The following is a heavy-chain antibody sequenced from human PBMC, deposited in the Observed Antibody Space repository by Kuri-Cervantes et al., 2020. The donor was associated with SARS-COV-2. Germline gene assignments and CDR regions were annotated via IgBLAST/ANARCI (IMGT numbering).Heavy chain of an antibody. CDR3: ARPLHASSIAVRHRAFDI. CDR1: GGTFSSYA. V-gene: IGHV1-69*06. J-gene: IGHJ3*02. D-gene: IGHD6-6*01. Sequence: SVKVSCKASGGTFSSYAISWVRQAPGQGLEWMGGIIPIFGTANYAQKFQGRVTMTRNTSINTAYMELSSLRSEDTAVYYCARPLHASSIAVRHRAFDIWGQGTMVTVSS. CDR2: IIPIFGTA.